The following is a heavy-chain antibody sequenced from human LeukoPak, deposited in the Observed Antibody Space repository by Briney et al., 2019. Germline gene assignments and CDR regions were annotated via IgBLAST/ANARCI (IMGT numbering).Heavy chain of an antibody. CDR2: ISNSGST. D-gene: IGHD1-20*01. Sequence: PSETLSLTCTVSGGSISSSSYFWGWIRQPPGKGLEWIGSISNSGSTYYNPSLKSRVIISVDTSNNQFSLKLTSVTAADTAVYYCARRITGTTSDSFDYWGQGTRVTVSS. CDR3: ARRITGTTSDSFDY. CDR1: GGSISSSSYF. V-gene: IGHV4-39*01. J-gene: IGHJ4*02.